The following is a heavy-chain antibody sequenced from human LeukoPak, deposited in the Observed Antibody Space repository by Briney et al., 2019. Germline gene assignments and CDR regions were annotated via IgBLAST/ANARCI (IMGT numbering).Heavy chain of an antibody. CDR3: ARHIVATIYYYYGMDV. V-gene: IGHV1-2*02. D-gene: IGHD5-12*01. CDR2: INPNSGGT. CDR1: GYTFTGYY. Sequence: GASVKVSCKASGYTFTGYYMHWVRQAPGQGLEWMGWINPNSGGTNYAQKFQGRVTMTRDTSISTAYMELSRLRSDDTAVYYCARHIVATIYYYYGMDVWGQGTTVTVSS. J-gene: IGHJ6*02.